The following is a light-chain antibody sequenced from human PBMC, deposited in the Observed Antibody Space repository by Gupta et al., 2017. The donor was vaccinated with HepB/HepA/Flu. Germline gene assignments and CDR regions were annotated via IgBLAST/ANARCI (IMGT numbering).Light chain of an antibody. J-gene: IGKJ3*01. V-gene: IGKV1-9*01. CDR3: QQLNSYPT. CDR2: AAS. CDR1: QGISSY. Sequence: DIQLTQSPSFLSASVGDRVTITCRASQGISSYLAWYQQKPGKAPKLLIYAASTLQSGVQSRFSGSGSGTEFTLTSSSLQPEDCATYYCQQLNSYPTFGPGTKVEIK.